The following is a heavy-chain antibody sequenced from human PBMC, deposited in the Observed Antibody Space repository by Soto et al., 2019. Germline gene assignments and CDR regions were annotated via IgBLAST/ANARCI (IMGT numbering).Heavy chain of an antibody. CDR3: TRARFPFTMIVVAPYYFDY. CDR1: GFTFNRAW. J-gene: IGHJ4*02. D-gene: IGHD3-22*01. CDR2: LKSKADGGTT. V-gene: IGHV3-15*01. Sequence: PGGSLRLSCAASGFTFNRAWMDWVRQAPGKGLEWVGRLKSKADGGTTDYGAPVKDRFTISRDDSKNTLYLQMNSLKTEDTAVYYCTRARFPFTMIVVAPYYFDYWGQGTLVTVSS.